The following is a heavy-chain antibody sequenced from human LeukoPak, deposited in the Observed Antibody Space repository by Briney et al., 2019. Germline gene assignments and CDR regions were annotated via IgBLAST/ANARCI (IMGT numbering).Heavy chain of an antibody. CDR3: AKDGSSGYYLTGNWFDP. V-gene: IGHV3-23*01. CDR2: ITGSGGST. Sequence: GGSLRLACADSGFTFSSYAMSWVRQAPGKGLEWVSAITGSGGSTYYADSVKGRFTISRDNSKNTLYLQMNSLRAEDTAVYYCAKDGSSGYYLTGNWFDPWGQGTLVTVSS. D-gene: IGHD3-22*01. CDR1: GFTFSSYA. J-gene: IGHJ5*02.